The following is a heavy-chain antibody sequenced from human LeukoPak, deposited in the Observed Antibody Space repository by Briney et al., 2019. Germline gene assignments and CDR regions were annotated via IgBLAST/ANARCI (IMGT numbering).Heavy chain of an antibody. Sequence: PSETLSLTCTVSGGSVSSGSYYWSWIRQPPGKGLEWIGYIYYSGSTNYNPSLKSRVTISVDTSKNQFSLKLSSVTAADTAVYYCARVGSITIFGVVIGNWFDPWGQGTLVTVSS. CDR2: IYYSGST. D-gene: IGHD3-3*01. V-gene: IGHV4-61*01. CDR3: ARVGSITIFGVVIGNWFDP. CDR1: GGSVSSGSYY. J-gene: IGHJ5*02.